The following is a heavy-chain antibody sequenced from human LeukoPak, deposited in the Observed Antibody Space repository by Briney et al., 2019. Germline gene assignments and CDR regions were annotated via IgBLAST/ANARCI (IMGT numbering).Heavy chain of an antibody. CDR1: GYTLTAYY. J-gene: IGHJ5*02. V-gene: IGHV1-2*06. CDR3: ARGYCSGGTCYLVENWLDP. D-gene: IGHD2-15*01. Sequence: GASVKVSCKASGYTLTAYYIYWVRQAPGQGLEWMGRINPNSGGTDYAQNFQGRVTMTRDTSISTAYMELSRLRSDDTAVYYYARGYCSGGTCYLVENWLDPWGQGTLVTVSS. CDR2: INPNSGGT.